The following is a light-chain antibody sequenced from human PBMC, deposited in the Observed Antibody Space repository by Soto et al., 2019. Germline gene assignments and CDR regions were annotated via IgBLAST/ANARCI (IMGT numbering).Light chain of an antibody. Sequence: EIVMTQSPAILSVSPGERATLSCRASQGVSSNLAWYQQKPGQAPRLLIYVASSRATGIPARFSGSGSGTDFTLTISRLEPEDFAVYYCQQYGSSPWTFGQGTKVEIK. CDR2: VAS. CDR3: QQYGSSPWT. J-gene: IGKJ1*01. CDR1: QGVSSN. V-gene: IGKV3-15*01.